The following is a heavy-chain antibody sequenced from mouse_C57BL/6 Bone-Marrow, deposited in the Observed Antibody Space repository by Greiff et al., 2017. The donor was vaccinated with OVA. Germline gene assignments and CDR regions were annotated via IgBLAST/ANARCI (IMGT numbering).Heavy chain of an antibody. D-gene: IGHD1-1*01. CDR1: GYAFSSSW. Sequence: VQLQQSGPELVKPGASVKISCKASGYAFSSSWMNWVKQRPGKGLEWIGRIYPGDGDTNYNGKFKGKATLTADKSSSTAYMQLSSLTSEDSAVYFCARRGFGYGSYWYFDVWGTGTTVTVSS. CDR2: IYPGDGDT. J-gene: IGHJ1*03. V-gene: IGHV1-82*01. CDR3: ARRGFGYGSYWYFDV.